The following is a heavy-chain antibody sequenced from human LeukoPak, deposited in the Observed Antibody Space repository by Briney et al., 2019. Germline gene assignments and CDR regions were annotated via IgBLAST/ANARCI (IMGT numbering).Heavy chain of an antibody. D-gene: IGHD5-18*01. V-gene: IGHV1-8*01. Sequence: ASVKVSCKASGYTFTSYDINWVRQATGQGLEWMGWMNPNSGNTGYAQKFQGRVTMTRNTSISTAYMELSSLRSEDTAVYYCARDRDTAMVTGSDYWGQGTLVTVSS. J-gene: IGHJ4*02. CDR3: ARDRDTAMVTGSDY. CDR1: GYTFTSYD. CDR2: MNPNSGNT.